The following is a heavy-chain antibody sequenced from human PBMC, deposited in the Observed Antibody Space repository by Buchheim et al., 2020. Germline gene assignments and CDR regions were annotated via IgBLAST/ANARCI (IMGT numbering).Heavy chain of an antibody. CDR3: ARDRVSSGSGYSYFDY. Sequence: QVQVVQSGAEVKKPGASVKVSCKASGYTFTDYYMHWVRQAPGQGLEWMGWINPNSGGTNYEQKFQGRVTMTRDTSITTAYMELSGLTSGDTAVYYCARDRVSSGSGYSYFDYWGQGTL. CDR1: GYTFTDYY. V-gene: IGHV1-2*02. CDR2: INPNSGGT. J-gene: IGHJ4*02. D-gene: IGHD6-19*01.